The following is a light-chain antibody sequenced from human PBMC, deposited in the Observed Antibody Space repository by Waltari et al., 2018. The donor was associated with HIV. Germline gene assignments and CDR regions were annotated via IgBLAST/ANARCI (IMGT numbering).Light chain of an antibody. CDR3: AAWDDNLNGL. Sequence: QPVLTHPPPASGTPGQRATISCSGRRSTTGSNSVSCYKHPPGTAPRLLIFKNNQRPSGVPDRFSGSKSGTSASLAISGLQSEDEADYYCAAWDDNLNGLFGGGTKLTVL. CDR2: KNN. J-gene: IGLJ3*02. CDR1: RSTTGSNS. V-gene: IGLV1-44*01.